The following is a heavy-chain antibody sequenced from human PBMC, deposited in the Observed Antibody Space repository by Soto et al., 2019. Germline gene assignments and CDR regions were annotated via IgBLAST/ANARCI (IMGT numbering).Heavy chain of an antibody. Sequence: ASVKVSCKASGYTFTSYGISWVRQAPGQGLEWMGWISAYNGNTNYAQKLQGRVTMTTDTSTSTAYMELRSLRSDDTAAYYCARVLSGGHYDILTGYYYDAFDIWG. J-gene: IGHJ3*02. V-gene: IGHV1-18*01. CDR3: ARVLSGGHYDILTGYYYDAFDI. CDR2: ISAYNGNT. CDR1: GYTFTSYG. D-gene: IGHD3-9*01.